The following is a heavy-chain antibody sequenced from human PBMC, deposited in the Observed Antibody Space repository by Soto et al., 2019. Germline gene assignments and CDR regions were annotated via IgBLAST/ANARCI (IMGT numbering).Heavy chain of an antibody. V-gene: IGHV6-1*01. CDR2: TYYRSKWYN. Sequence: PSQTLSLTCAISGDSVSSNSAAWNWIRQSPSRGLEWLGRTYYRSKWYNDYAVSVKSRITINPDTSKNQFSLQLNSVTPDDTAVYYCAGGAYCGGGSFYAWSDPGGKETLATVS. D-gene: IGHD2-15*01. CDR3: AGGAYCGGGSFYAWSDP. CDR1: GDSVSSNSAA. J-gene: IGHJ5*02.